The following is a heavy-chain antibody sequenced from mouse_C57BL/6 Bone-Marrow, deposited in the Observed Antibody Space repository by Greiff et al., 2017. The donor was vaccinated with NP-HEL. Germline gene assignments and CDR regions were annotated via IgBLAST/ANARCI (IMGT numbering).Heavy chain of an antibody. CDR2: IYTGDGDT. Sequence: QVQLQQSGPELVKPGASLKISCKASGYAFSSSWMNWVKQRPGKGLEWIGWIYTGDGDTNYNGTFKGKATLTADNSSSTAYMQLSSLTSEDSAVYYCARQGGNYDYWGQGTTLTVSS. J-gene: IGHJ2*01. V-gene: IGHV1-82*01. CDR3: ARQGGNYDY. CDR1: GYAFSSSW. D-gene: IGHD2-1*01.